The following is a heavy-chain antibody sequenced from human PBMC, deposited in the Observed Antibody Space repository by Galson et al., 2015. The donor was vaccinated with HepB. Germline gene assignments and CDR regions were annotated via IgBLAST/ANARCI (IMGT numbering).Heavy chain of an antibody. CDR2: ISYDGSNK. CDR1: GFTFSSYA. J-gene: IGHJ4*02. CDR3: ARDSCTNGVCYYFDY. V-gene: IGHV3-30-3*01. Sequence: SLRLSCAASGFTFSSYAMHWVRQAPGKGLEWVAVISYDGSNKYYADSVKGRFTISRDNSKNTLYLQMNSLRAEDTAVYYCARDSCTNGVCYYFDYWGQGTLVPVSS. D-gene: IGHD2-8*01.